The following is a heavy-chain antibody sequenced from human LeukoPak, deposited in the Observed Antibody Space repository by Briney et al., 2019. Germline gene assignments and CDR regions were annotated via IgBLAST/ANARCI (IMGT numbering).Heavy chain of an antibody. V-gene: IGHV4-39*01. Sequence: SETLSLTCTVSGDSISTSSYYWGWIRQPPGKGLEWLGSIYYSGSTYYNPSLKSRVTISVNTSKNQFSLNLYSVTAADTAVFYCARSYYYDYRQIDYWGQGTLVTVSS. CDR1: GDSISTSSYY. CDR2: IYYSGST. D-gene: IGHD3-22*01. CDR3: ARSYYYDYRQIDY. J-gene: IGHJ4*02.